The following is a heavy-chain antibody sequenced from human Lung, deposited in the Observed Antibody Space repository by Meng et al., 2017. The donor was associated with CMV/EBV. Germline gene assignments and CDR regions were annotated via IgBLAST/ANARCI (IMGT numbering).Heavy chain of an antibody. J-gene: IGHJ4*02. D-gene: IGHD3-22*01. CDR2: ISSDGTNK. CDR3: ARDRIRRAEVVAGHPGY. CDR1: GFIFSNYA. Sequence: GESLKISCAASGFIFSNYALYWVRQAPGKGLESVAVISSDGTNKLHADSVEGRFTISRDNSKNTLYLQMSSLRAEDTAVYYGARDRIRRAEVVAGHPGYWXQGTLVTVSS. V-gene: IGHV3-30*04.